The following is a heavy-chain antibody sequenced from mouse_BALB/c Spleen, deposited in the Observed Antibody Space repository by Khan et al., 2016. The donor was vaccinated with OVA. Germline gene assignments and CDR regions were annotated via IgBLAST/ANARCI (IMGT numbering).Heavy chain of an antibody. V-gene: IGHV3-2*02. J-gene: IGHJ4*01. CDR1: GYSITSDYA. Sequence: EVQLQESGPGLVKPSQSLSLTCTVTGYSITSDYAWDWIRQFPGNKLEWMGYISYGGSTSYNPSLKSRISITRDTSKNQFFLPLISLTTEDTATYYCARKKNKGYAMDYWGQGHPVTVSS. CDR3: ARKKNKGYAMDY. CDR2: ISYGGST.